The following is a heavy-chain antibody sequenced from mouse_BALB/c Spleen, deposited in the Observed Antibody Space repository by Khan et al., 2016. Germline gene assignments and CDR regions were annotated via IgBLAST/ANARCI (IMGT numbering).Heavy chain of an antibody. J-gene: IGHJ4*01. D-gene: IGHD2-5*01. Sequence: EVELVESGGGLVQPGGSRKLSCAASGFNFGSFGMHWVRQAPEKGLEWVAYISSGSNTIYYADTVKGRFTISRDNPKKTLFLQMTSLRSEDTAMYYCARRIVTRDYYGMDYWGQGTSVTVSS. CDR1: GFNFGSFG. CDR2: ISSGSNTI. V-gene: IGHV5-17*02. CDR3: ARRIVTRDYYGMDY.